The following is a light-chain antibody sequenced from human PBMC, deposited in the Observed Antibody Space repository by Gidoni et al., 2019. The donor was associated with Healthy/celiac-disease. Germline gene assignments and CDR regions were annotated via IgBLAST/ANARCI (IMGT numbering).Light chain of an antibody. CDR2: SNN. CDR3: AAWDDSLNGVV. Sequence: QSVLTQPPSAPGTPRTRVTISCSVSSSNIGSNTVNWYQQLPGTAPKLLIYSNNQRPSGVPDRFSGSKSGTSASLAISGLQSEDEADYYCAAWDDSLNGVVFGGGTKLTVL. CDR1: SSNIGSNT. J-gene: IGLJ2*01. V-gene: IGLV1-44*01.